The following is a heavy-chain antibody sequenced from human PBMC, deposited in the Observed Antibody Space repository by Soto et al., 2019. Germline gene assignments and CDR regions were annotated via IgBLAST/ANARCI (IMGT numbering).Heavy chain of an antibody. CDR2: ISYDGSNK. CDR3: ARGMISSADFPPEYFPH. Sequence: GGSLRLSCAASGFTFSSYGMHWVRQAPGKGLEWVAVISYDGSNKYYADSVKGRFTISRDNSKNTLYLQMNSLRAEDTAVYYCARGMISSADFPPEYFPHWGQGTLVPVSS. CDR1: GFTFSSYG. V-gene: IGHV3-30*03. D-gene: IGHD6-13*01. J-gene: IGHJ1*01.